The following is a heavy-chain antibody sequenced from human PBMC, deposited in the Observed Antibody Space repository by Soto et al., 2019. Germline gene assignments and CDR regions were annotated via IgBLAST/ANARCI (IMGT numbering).Heavy chain of an antibody. J-gene: IGHJ6*02. CDR1: GYTFTSYY. D-gene: IGHD6-25*01. CDR2: INPSGGST. CDR3: ARTTGFAAVISSGMDV. V-gene: IGHV1-46*01. Sequence: ASVKVSCKASGYTFTSYYMHWVRQAPGQGLEWMGIINPSGGSTSYAQKFQGRVTMTRDTSTSTVYMELSSLRSEDTAVYYCARTTGFAAVISSGMDVWGPGTTVTVSS.